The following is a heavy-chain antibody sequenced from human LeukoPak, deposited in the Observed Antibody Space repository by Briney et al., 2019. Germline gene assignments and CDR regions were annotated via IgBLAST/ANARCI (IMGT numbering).Heavy chain of an antibody. J-gene: IGHJ4*02. V-gene: IGHV3-15*01. Sequence: PGGSLRLSCEASGFTFNNAWMNWVRQAPGKGLAWVGRIKSKGDGETTDYAAPVKGRFTMSRDDSKATLYLQMNYLEAEDTAVYYCTTDLGLTMIRGVIVSWGQGALVTVSS. CDR3: TTDLGLTMIRGVIVS. CDR1: GFTFNNAW. CDR2: IKSKGDGETT. D-gene: IGHD3-10*01.